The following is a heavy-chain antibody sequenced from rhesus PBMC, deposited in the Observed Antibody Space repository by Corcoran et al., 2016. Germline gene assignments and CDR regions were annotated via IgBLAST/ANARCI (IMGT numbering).Heavy chain of an antibody. J-gene: IGHJ4*01. CDR1: GGSISSNF. V-gene: IGHV4S11*01. D-gene: IGHD6-25*01. CDR3: VRGGSGSLDY. CDR2: IYGRGSST. Sequence: QVQLQESGPGLVKPLETLSLTCAVSGGSISSNFWSWIRQPPGKGLEWIGYIYGRGSSTHPNPSRTGRVTLAVNTSKNQFSLKLSSVTGADRAVYYCVRGGSGSLDYWGQGVLVTVSS.